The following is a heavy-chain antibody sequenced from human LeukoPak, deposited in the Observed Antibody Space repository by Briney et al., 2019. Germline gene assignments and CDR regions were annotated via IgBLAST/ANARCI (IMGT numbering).Heavy chain of an antibody. V-gene: IGHV3-48*01. CDR2: INSSNSTL. J-gene: IGHJ6*03. CDR3: ARAGALDILGRADRYYYYMDV. CDR1: GFTFCSYS. D-gene: IGHD3-9*01. Sequence: PGGSLRLSCSASGFTFCSYSRNWVRQAPGRVLEWVSYINSSNSTLYYADSVKGRFTISRDNAKNSLYLQKNSLRAEDTAVYYCARAGALDILGRADRYYYYMDVWGKGTTVTVSS.